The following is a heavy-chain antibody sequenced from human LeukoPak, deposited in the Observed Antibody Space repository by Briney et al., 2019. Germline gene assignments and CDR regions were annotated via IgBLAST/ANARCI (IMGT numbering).Heavy chain of an antibody. Sequence: ASVKVSCKASGYTFTSYYMHWVRQAPGQGLEWMGIINPSGDSTSYAQKFQGRVTMTRDMSTSTVYMELSSLRSEDTAVYYCARDLRFLEWLPEGFDPWGQGTLVTVSS. J-gene: IGHJ5*02. CDR3: ARDLRFLEWLPEGFDP. CDR2: INPSGDST. D-gene: IGHD3-3*01. V-gene: IGHV1-46*01. CDR1: GYTFTSYY.